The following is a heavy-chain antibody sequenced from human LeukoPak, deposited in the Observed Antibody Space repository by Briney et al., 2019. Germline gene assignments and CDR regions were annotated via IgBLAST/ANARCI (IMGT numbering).Heavy chain of an antibody. V-gene: IGHV4-39*01. CDR3: AGLIRPGWFDP. Sequence: WVRQPPGKGLEWIANIYYSGSTYYNPSLKSRVTISVDTSKNQFSLKLSSVTAADTAVYYCAGLIRPGWFDPWGQGTLVTVSS. J-gene: IGHJ5*02. CDR2: IYYSGST. D-gene: IGHD1-14*01.